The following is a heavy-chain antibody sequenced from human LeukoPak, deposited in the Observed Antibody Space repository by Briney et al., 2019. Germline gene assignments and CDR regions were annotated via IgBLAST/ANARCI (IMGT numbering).Heavy chain of an antibody. Sequence: GGSLRLSCAASGFTFSSYGMHWVRQAPGKGLEWVAFIRYDGSNKYYSDSVKGRFTISRDNSKNTLYLQMNSLRAEDTAVYYCAKGYSSGWKVDFWGQGTLATVSS. CDR1: GFTFSSYG. V-gene: IGHV3-30*02. D-gene: IGHD6-19*01. CDR3: AKGYSSGWKVDF. CDR2: IRYDGSNK. J-gene: IGHJ4*02.